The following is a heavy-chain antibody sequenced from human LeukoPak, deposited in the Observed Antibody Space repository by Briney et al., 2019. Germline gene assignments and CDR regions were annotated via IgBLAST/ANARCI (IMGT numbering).Heavy chain of an antibody. Sequence: SETLSLTCTVSGGSISSGSYYWNWIRHPAGKGLEWIGRIYASGSTNYNPSLKSRVTISVDTSKNQFSLKLSSVTAADTAVYYCARGGRDGYTNWFDPWGQGTLVTVSS. CDR2: IYASGST. J-gene: IGHJ5*02. CDR1: GGSISSGSYY. V-gene: IGHV4-61*02. D-gene: IGHD5-24*01. CDR3: ARGGRDGYTNWFDP.